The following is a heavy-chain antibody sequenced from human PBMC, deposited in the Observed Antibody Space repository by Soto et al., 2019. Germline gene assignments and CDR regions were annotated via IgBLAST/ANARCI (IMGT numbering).Heavy chain of an antibody. J-gene: IGHJ5*02. CDR1: GYTFTSYG. V-gene: IGHV1-18*01. D-gene: IGHD3-3*01. Sequence: ASVKVSCKASGYTFTSYGISWVRQAPGQGLEWMGWISAYNGNTNYAQKLQGRVTLTTDTSTSTAYMELRSLRSDDTAIYYCARDPHEFWTSYWFDPWGQGTPVTVSS. CDR2: ISAYNGNT. CDR3: ARDPHEFWTSYWFDP.